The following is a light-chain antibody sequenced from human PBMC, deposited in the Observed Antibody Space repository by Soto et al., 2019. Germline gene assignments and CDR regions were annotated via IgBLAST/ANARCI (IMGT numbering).Light chain of an antibody. CDR3: QQYGSLPYT. V-gene: IGKV3-20*01. J-gene: IGKJ2*01. CDR2: GAS. CDR1: QSVSSSF. Sequence: EIVLTQSPGTLSLSPGERATLSCRASQSVSSSFLAWYQQKPGQAPRLLIYGASSRATGIPDRFCGSGSGTDFTLTISRLEPEDFAVYYCQQYGSLPYTFGQGTKLEIK.